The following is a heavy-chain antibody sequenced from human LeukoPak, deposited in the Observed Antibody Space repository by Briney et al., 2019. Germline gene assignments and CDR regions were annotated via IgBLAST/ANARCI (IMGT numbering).Heavy chain of an antibody. D-gene: IGHD3-3*01. CDR1: GGSISSYY. CDR3: ARDRGDFWSGYYTIDAFDI. V-gene: IGHV4-4*07. J-gene: IGHJ3*02. Sequence: SETLSLTCTVSGGSISSYYWSWIRQPAGKGLEWIGRIYTSGSTNYNPSLKSRVTMSVDTSKNQFSLELSSVTAADTAVYYCARDRGDFWSGYYTIDAFDIWGQGTMVTVSS. CDR2: IYTSGST.